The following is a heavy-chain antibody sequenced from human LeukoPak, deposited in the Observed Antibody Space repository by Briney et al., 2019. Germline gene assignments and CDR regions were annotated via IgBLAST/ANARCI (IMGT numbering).Heavy chain of an antibody. V-gene: IGHV4-59*01. D-gene: IGHD6-13*01. CDR2: IYYSGST. Sequence: RPSETLSLTCTVSGASISSYYWSWIRQPPGKGLEWIGYIYYSGSTKYNPSLNSRVTISVDTSKNQFSLKLSSVTAADTAVYYCASGPYPAAGTDHQFDYWGQGTLVTVSS. CDR1: GASISSYY. J-gene: IGHJ4*02. CDR3: ASGPYPAAGTDHQFDY.